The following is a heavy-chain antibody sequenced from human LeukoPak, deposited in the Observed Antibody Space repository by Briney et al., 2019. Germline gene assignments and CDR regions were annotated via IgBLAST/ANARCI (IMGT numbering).Heavy chain of an antibody. J-gene: IGHJ3*02. CDR2: FYLEDGET. CDR3: ATAEDSGSYENAFDI. CDR1: GYTLPELS. Sequence: GASVKVSRKVSGYTLPELSMHWVRQAPGKGLEWMGGFYLEDGETILGRVTMTEDTSTDTAYMELSSLRSEHTAVYYCATAEDSGSYENAFDIWGRGTMVSVSS. D-gene: IGHD1-26*01. V-gene: IGHV1-24*01.